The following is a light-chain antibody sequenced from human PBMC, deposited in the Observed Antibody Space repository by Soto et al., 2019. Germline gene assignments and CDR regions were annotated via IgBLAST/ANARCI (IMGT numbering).Light chain of an antibody. Sequence: EIVMTQSPATLSVSPGERATLSCRASENIGSTLACYQQKPGQAPRLLIYGASSRATGIPDRFSGSGSGMDFTLTISSLAPEDFAVYYCQQSGDSQWTFGQGTKVDI. CDR2: GAS. V-gene: IGKV3D-15*01. CDR3: QQSGDSQWT. J-gene: IGKJ1*01. CDR1: ENIGST.